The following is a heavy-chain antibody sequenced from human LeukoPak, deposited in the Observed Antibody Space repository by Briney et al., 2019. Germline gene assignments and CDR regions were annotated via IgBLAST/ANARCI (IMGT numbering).Heavy chain of an antibody. V-gene: IGHV4-34*01. Sequence: SETLSLTCAVYGGSFSGYYWSWIRQPPGKGLEWIGEINHSGSTNYNPPLKSRVTISVDTSKNQFSLKLSSLTAADTAVYYCARGRCTNGVCYPRDYWGQGTLVTVSS. J-gene: IGHJ4*02. CDR2: INHSGST. CDR1: GGSFSGYY. D-gene: IGHD2-8*01. CDR3: ARGRCTNGVCYPRDY.